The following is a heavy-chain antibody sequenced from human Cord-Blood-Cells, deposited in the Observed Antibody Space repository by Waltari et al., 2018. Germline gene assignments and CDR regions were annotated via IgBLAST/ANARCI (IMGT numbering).Heavy chain of an antibody. D-gene: IGHD6-6*01. Sequence: QVQLQESGPGLVKPAETLSLTCTVSGGSISSHYWSWIRQPPGKGLEWIGYIYYSGSTNYNPSLKSGVTISVDTSKNQFSLKLSAVTAADTAVYYCAREEQLVGMDVWGQGTTVTVSS. CDR3: AREEQLVGMDV. V-gene: IGHV4-59*11. CDR1: GGSISSHY. J-gene: IGHJ6*02. CDR2: IYYSGST.